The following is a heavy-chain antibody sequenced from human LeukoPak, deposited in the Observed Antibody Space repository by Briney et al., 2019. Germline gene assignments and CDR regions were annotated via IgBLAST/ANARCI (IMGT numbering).Heavy chain of an antibody. Sequence: GGSLRLSCVGSSIRFADHWMLWFRQVPGKPPAWVARSDRDGVVREYADSVKGRFTIPRDNARNTIHLEMSRLKVEDTAIYYCVASRWSGALDFWGQGSLVTVSS. CDR3: VASRWSGALDF. CDR1: SIRFADHW. D-gene: IGHD3-3*01. CDR2: SDRDGVVR. J-gene: IGHJ4*02. V-gene: IGHV3-74*01.